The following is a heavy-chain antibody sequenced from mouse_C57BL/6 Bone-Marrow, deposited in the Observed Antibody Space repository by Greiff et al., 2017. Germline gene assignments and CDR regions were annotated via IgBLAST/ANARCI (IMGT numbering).Heavy chain of an antibody. CDR1: GYTFTSYW. J-gene: IGHJ1*03. V-gene: IGHV1-55*01. Sequence: QVQLQQPGAELVKPGASVKMSCKASGYTFTSYWITWVKQRPGQGLEWIGDIYPGSGSTNYNEKFKSKATLTVDTSSSTAYMQLSSLTSEDSAVYYCARYGYYNWYFDVWGKGTTVTVSS. D-gene: IGHD2-3*01. CDR3: ARYGYYNWYFDV. CDR2: IYPGSGST.